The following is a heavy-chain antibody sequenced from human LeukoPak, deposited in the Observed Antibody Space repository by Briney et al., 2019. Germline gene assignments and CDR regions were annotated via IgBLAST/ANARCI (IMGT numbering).Heavy chain of an antibody. Sequence: GGSLRLSCAAPGFTVSSNYMSWVRQAPGKGLEWVSVIYSGGSTYYADSVKGRFTISRDNAKNSLYLQMNSLRAEDTAVYYCARAVYIAAAGYWGQGTLVTVSS. V-gene: IGHV3-53*01. CDR3: ARAVYIAAAGY. D-gene: IGHD6-13*01. CDR2: IYSGGST. CDR1: GFTVSSNY. J-gene: IGHJ4*02.